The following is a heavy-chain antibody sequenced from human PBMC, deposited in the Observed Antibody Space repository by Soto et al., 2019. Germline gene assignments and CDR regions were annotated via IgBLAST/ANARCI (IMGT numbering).Heavy chain of an antibody. CDR2: IKQDGSEK. J-gene: IGHJ4*02. CDR3: AREMVRGVITPFDY. D-gene: IGHD3-10*01. CDR1: GFMFSTYW. V-gene: IGHV3-7*01. Sequence: PGGSLRLSCAASGFMFSTYWMSWVRQAPGKGLEWVANIKQDGSEKKYVDSVKGRFTISRDNAKNSLYLQMNSLRAEDTAVYYCAREMVRGVITPFDYWGQGTL.